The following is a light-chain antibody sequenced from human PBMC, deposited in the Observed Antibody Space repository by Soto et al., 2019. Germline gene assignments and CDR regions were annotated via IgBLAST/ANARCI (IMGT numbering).Light chain of an antibody. V-gene: IGKV1-5*01. CDR1: QTVTYW. J-gene: IGKJ2*01. Sequence: DIQMTQSPPTLSASVGDRVTITCRASQTVTYWLAWYQQKPGKAPKLLIYDASSLEGGVPSRFSGGGSGTEFTLIISSLQPDDFATYYYQQYNNYPYTFGQGTKLEIK. CDR3: QQYNNYPYT. CDR2: DAS.